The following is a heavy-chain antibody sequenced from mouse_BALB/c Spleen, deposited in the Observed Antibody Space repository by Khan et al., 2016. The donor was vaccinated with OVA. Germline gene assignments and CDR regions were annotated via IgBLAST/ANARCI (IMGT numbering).Heavy chain of an antibody. Sequence: EVELVEPGGGLVQPGGSLKLSCAASGFTFSSYTMSWVRQTPEKRLEWVAYISNGGGSTYYPDTVKGRFTISRDNAKNTLYLQMSSLKSEDTAMXYCARHGNYWYFDVWGAGTTVTVSS. CDR2: ISNGGGST. CDR3: ARHGNYWYFDV. V-gene: IGHV5-12-2*01. CDR1: GFTFSSYT. D-gene: IGHD2-1*01. J-gene: IGHJ1*01.